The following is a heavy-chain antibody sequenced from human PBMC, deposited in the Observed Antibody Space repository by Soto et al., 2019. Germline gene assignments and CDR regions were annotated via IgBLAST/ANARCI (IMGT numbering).Heavy chain of an antibody. CDR3: ARGNHRWLQLWYFDL. D-gene: IGHD5-12*01. J-gene: IGHJ2*01. CDR1: GGTFSSYT. CDR2: IIPIFGPA. V-gene: IGHV1-69*12. Sequence: QVQLVQSGAEVKKPGSSVTVSCKASGGTFSSYTISWVRQAPGQGLEWMGGIIPIFGPANYAQKFQGRVTITGDESTSTAYMELSSLRSEDTAVYYCARGNHRWLQLWYFDLWGRGTLVTVSS.